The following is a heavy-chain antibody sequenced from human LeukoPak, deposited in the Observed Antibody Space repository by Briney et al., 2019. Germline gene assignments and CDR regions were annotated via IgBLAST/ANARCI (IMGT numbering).Heavy chain of an antibody. D-gene: IGHD4-17*01. Sequence: GGSLRLSCAASGFTFDNYGMHWVRQAPGKGLDWVAFIHYDGSNKYYADSVKGRFTISRDDSKNTLYLQMNSLRAEDTAVYYCAKAASKRTDYGDYAFYYYMDVWGKGTTVTISS. CDR1: GFTFDNYG. CDR3: AKAASKRTDYGDYAFYYYMDV. CDR2: IHYDGSNK. J-gene: IGHJ6*03. V-gene: IGHV3-30*02.